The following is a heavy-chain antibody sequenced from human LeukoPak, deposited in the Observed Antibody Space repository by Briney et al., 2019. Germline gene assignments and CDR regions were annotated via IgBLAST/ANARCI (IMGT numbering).Heavy chain of an antibody. V-gene: IGHV3-66*01. Sequence: GGSLRLSCAASGFTVTSDYMSWVRQAAGKGLEGVSGIYSGGNTFYADSVKGRFSTSRDNSKNTLYLQMNSLRAEDTAVYYCARDRGYSHGYAYYFEYWGQGTLVTVSS. J-gene: IGHJ4*02. CDR2: IYSGGNT. CDR1: GFTVTSDY. D-gene: IGHD5-18*01. CDR3: ARDRGYSHGYAYYFEY.